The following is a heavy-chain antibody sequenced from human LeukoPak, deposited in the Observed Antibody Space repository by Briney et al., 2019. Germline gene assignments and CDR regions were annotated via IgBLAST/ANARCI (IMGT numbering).Heavy chain of an antibody. J-gene: IGHJ4*02. D-gene: IGHD1-26*01. CDR3: ARGRVGATEYDY. V-gene: IGHV4-4*02. CDR1: GFTVSSNY. CDR2: IYHSGST. Sequence: GSLRLSCAASGFTVSSNYMSWVRQPPGKGLEWIGEIYHSGSTNYNPSLKSRVTISVDKSKNQFSLKLSSVTAADTAVYYCARGRVGATEYDYWGQGTLVTVSS.